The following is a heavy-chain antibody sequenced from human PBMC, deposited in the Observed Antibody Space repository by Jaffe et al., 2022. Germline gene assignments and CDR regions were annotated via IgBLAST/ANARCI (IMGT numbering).Heavy chain of an antibody. Sequence: EVQLVESGGGLVQPGGSLRLSCAASGFTFSSYEMNWVRQAPGKGLEWVSYISSSGSTIYYADSVKGRFTISRDNAKNSLYLQMNSLRAEDTALYYCAREFSNYYGSGNYKYYYYMDVWGKGTTVTVSS. CDR1: GFTFSSYE. J-gene: IGHJ6*03. CDR3: AREFSNYYGSGNYKYYYYMDV. D-gene: IGHD3-10*01. CDR2: ISSSGSTI. V-gene: IGHV3-48*03.